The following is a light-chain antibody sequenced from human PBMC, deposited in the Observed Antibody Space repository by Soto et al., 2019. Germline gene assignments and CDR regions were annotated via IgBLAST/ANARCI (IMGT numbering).Light chain of an antibody. CDR3: SSYTSTSTLYV. CDR1: SSDVGGYNY. J-gene: IGLJ1*01. CDR2: EVT. V-gene: IGLV2-14*01. Sequence: QSALTQPASVSGSPGQSITISCTGTSSDVGGYNYVSWYQQHPDKAPKLMIYEVTNRPSGVSFRFSGSKSGNTASLTISGLQPDDEADYYCSSYTSTSTLYVFGTGTKVTVL.